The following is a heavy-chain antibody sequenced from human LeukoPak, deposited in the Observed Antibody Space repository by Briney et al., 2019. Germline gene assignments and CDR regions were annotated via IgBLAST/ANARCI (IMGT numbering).Heavy chain of an antibody. CDR2: ISSNGGST. D-gene: IGHD6-19*01. J-gene: IGHJ4*02. CDR3: AKERQWLVLDY. V-gene: IGHV3-64*01. Sequence: GGSLRLSCAASGFTFSSYAMHWVRQAPGKGLEYVSAISSNGGSTSYANSVKGRFTISRDNSKNTLNLQMNSLRAEDTAVYYCAKERQWLVLDYWGQGTLVTVSS. CDR1: GFTFSSYA.